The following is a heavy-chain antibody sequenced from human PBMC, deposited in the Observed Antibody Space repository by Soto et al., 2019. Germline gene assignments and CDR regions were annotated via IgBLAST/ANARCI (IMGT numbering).Heavy chain of an antibody. CDR3: ARGNWGYYGSGSYPTYYYYYGMDV. CDR2: IYYSGST. CDR1: GGSIISGGYY. J-gene: IGHJ6*02. V-gene: IGHV4-31*03. D-gene: IGHD3-10*01. Sequence: SETLSLTCTVSGGSIISGGYYWSWIRQHPGKGLEWIGYIYYSGSTYYNPSLKSRVTISVDTSKNQFSLKLSSVTAADTAVYYCARGNWGYYGSGSYPTYYYYYGMDVWGQGTTVTVSS.